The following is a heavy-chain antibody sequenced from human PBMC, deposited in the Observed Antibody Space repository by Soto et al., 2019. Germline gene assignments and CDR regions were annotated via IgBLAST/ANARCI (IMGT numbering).Heavy chain of an antibody. J-gene: IGHJ4*02. CDR3: AAGEASSRNLAPYYLDF. D-gene: IGHD6-13*01. V-gene: IGHV4-59*01. CDR1: GGSMRNYS. CDR2: IHYSGTT. Sequence: SETLSLTCTVSGGSMRNYSWTWIRQPPGKGLEWIGYIHYSGTTSFFPSYNPSLRSRVTISEDTSKNQFSLKLLSVTTADTAVYFCAAGEASSRNLAPYYLDFWGQGTLVTVSS.